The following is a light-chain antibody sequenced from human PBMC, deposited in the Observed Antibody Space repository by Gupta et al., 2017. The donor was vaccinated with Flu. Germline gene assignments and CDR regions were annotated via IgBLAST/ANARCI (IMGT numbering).Light chain of an antibody. J-gene: IGKJ4*01. CDR1: QSLLHSDGYNY. Sequence: DIVMTQSPVSLPVTLGEPASMSCRSSQSLLHSDGYNYLDWYLQKPGQSPQLLVFLGSNRASGVPDRFSGSGSGTDFTLTISRVEAEDVGVYFCRQALQSPYTFGGGTNVEI. CDR3: RQALQSPYT. CDR2: LGS. V-gene: IGKV2-28*01.